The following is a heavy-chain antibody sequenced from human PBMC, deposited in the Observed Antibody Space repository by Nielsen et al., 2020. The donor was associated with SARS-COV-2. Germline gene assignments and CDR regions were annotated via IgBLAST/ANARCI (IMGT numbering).Heavy chain of an antibody. J-gene: IGHJ4*02. CDR3: ARDWRYYDSSGYGY. V-gene: IGHV4-61*02. CDR2: IYTSGST. CDR1: GGSISSGSYY. Sequence: SETLSLTCTVSGGSISSGSYYWSWIRQPAGKGLEWIGRIYTSGSTNYNPSLRSRVTILVDTSKNHFSLKLTSVTAADTAVYYCARDWRYYDSSGYGYWGQGTLVTVSS. D-gene: IGHD3-22*01.